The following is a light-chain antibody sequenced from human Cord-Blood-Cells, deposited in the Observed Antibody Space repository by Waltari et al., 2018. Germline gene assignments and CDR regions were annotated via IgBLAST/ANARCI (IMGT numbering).Light chain of an antibody. Sequence: QSALTQPASVSGSPGQSITISCTGPSSAVGSYNLFSWYQQNPGIAPKLMIYEVSKRPSGVSNRFSGSKSGNTASLTSSGLQAEDEADYYCCSYAGSSTYVVFGGGTKLTVL. CDR1: SSAVGSYNL. J-gene: IGLJ2*01. CDR3: CSYAGSSTYVV. CDR2: EVS. V-gene: IGLV2-23*02.